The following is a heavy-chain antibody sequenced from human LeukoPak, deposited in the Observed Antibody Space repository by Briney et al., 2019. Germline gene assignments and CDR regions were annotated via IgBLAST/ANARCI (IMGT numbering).Heavy chain of an antibody. Sequence: GGSLRLSCAASGFTFSSYAMSWVRQAPGKGLEWVSGVSGSGGSTYYADSVKGRFTISRDNSKNTLYLQMNSLRAEDTAVYYLAKSSEVVVGATLFDYWGQGTLVTVSS. CDR1: GFTFSSYA. D-gene: IGHD2-15*01. CDR2: VSGSGGST. V-gene: IGHV3-23*01. CDR3: AKSSEVVVGATLFDY. J-gene: IGHJ4*02.